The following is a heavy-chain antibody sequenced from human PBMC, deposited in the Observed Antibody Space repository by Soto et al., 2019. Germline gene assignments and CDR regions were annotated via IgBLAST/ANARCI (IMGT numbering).Heavy chain of an antibody. D-gene: IGHD3-22*01. J-gene: IGHJ4*02. Sequence: QVQLVQSGAEVKKPGASVKVSCKASGYTFTSYYMHWVRQAPGQGLEWMGWINPNSGGTNYAQKFQGRVTMTRDTSISTAYMELSRLRSDDTAVYYCARVDFEYYYDSSGALDYWGQGTLVTVSS. V-gene: IGHV1-2*02. CDR1: GYTFTSYY. CDR2: INPNSGGT. CDR3: ARVDFEYYYDSSGALDY.